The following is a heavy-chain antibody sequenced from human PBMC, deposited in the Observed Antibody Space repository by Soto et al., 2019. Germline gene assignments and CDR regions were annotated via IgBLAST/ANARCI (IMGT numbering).Heavy chain of an antibody. V-gene: IGHV4-39*01. D-gene: IGHD3-10*01. CDR3: ARLAYSHYST. CDR1: GGSIKVGGYY. J-gene: IGHJ4*02. Sequence: SETRSPTCTGSGGSIKVGGYYWGWIRQPPGKGPEWVATIYYSGTTYYNPSLKSPLTISLDTSRNQLSLDLTSVTAADTAVYYCARLAYSHYSTWGQGTLVTVSS. CDR2: IYYSGTT.